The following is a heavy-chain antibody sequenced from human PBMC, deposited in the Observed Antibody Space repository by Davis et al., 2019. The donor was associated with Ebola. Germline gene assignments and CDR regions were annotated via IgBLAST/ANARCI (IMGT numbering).Heavy chain of an antibody. Sequence: GESLKISCAASGFTFSSYSMNWVRQAPGKGLEWVSSISSSSSYIYYADSVKGRFTTSRDNAKNSLYLQMNSLRAEDTAVYYCAREAAAVYFDYWGQGTLVTVSS. CDR3: AREAAAVYFDY. CDR1: GFTFSSYS. V-gene: IGHV3-21*01. D-gene: IGHD6-13*01. CDR2: ISSSSSYI. J-gene: IGHJ4*02.